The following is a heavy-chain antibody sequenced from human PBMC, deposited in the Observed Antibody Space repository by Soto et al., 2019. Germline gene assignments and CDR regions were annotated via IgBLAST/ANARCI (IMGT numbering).Heavy chain of an antibody. V-gene: IGHV3-73*01. CDR1: GFTFSGSA. D-gene: IGHD2-15*01. CDR3: TRHPHCSGGSCQKAVDY. Sequence: GGSLRLSCAASGFTFSGSAMHWVRQASGKGLEWVGRIRSKANSYATAYAASVKGRFTISRDDSKNTAYLQMNSLKTEDTAVYYCTRHPHCSGGSCQKAVDYWGQGTLVTVSS. J-gene: IGHJ4*02. CDR2: IRSKANSYAT.